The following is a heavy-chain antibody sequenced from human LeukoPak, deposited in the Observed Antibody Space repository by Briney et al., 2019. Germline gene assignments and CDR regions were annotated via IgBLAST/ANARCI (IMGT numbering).Heavy chain of an antibody. D-gene: IGHD3-10*01. CDR3: ARGGPYRSGSYYPFDY. Sequence: GGSLRLSCAASGFTFSSYGMHWVRQAPGKGLEWVSYISSSSSTIYYADSVKGRFTISRDNAKNSLYLQMNSLRDEDTAVYYCARGGPYRSGSYYPFDYWGQGTLVTVSS. V-gene: IGHV3-48*02. CDR2: ISSSSSTI. J-gene: IGHJ4*02. CDR1: GFTFSSYG.